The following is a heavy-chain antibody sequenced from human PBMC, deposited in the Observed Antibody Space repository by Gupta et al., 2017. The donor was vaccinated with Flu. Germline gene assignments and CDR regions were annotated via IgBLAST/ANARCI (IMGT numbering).Heavy chain of an antibody. CDR1: YR. D-gene: IGHD1-1*01. CDR3: ARSWEPKAFTDY. CDR2: ISSSSSYI. V-gene: IGHV3-21*01. Sequence: YRVNWDRQASGRGLEWVSFISSSSSYIYYADSVKGRFTISRDNAKNSLYLQMNSLRAEDTAVYYCARSWEPKAFTDYWGQGTLVTVSS. J-gene: IGHJ4*02.